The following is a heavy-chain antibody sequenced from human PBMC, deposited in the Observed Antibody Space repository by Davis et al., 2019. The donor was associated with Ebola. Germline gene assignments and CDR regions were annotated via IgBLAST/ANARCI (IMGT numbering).Heavy chain of an antibody. D-gene: IGHD2-2*02. CDR2: IYYSGST. Sequence: PSETLSLTCTVSGGSISSYYWSWIRQHPGKGLEWIGYIYYSGSTNYNPSLKSRVTISVDTSKNQFSLKLSSVTAADTAVYYCAREGYFCTTTGCYKPFDYWGQGTLVTVSS. CDR1: GGSISSYY. CDR3: AREGYFCTTTGCYKPFDY. J-gene: IGHJ4*02. V-gene: IGHV4-59*12.